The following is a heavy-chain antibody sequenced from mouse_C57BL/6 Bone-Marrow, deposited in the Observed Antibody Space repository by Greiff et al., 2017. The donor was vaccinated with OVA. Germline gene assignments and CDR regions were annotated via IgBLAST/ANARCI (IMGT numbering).Heavy chain of an antibody. V-gene: IGHV3-6*01. CDR2: ISYDGSN. D-gene: IGHD1-1*01. CDR1: GYSITSGYY. Sequence: EVKLVESGPGLVKPSQSLSLTCSVTGYSITSGYYWNWIRQFPGNKLEWMGYISYDGSNNYNPSLKNRISITRDTSKNQFFLKLNSVTTEDTATYYCARTVVTSFDYWGQGTTLTVSS. J-gene: IGHJ2*01. CDR3: ARTVVTSFDY.